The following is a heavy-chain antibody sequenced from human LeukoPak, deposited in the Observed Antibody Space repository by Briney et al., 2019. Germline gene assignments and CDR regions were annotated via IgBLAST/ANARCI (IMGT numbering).Heavy chain of an antibody. D-gene: IGHD1-1*01. Sequence: ASVKVSCKASGYTFTSYGISWVRQAPGQGLAWMGWISAYNGNTNYAQKLQGRVTITTDTSTSTAYMELRSLTSDDTAVYYCARVGEGTGAFDIWGQGTMVTVSS. CDR2: ISAYNGNT. J-gene: IGHJ3*02. CDR3: ARVGEGTGAFDI. CDR1: GYTFTSYG. V-gene: IGHV1-18*01.